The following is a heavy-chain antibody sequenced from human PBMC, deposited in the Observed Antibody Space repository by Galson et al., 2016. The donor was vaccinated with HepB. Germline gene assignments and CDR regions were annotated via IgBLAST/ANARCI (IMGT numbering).Heavy chain of an antibody. Sequence: SVKVSCKASGDTFTNYAVHWVRQAPGQWLEWMGWINTGNGAAKSSQKFQGRVTFTRDTSANIAYMELSSLRSEDTAVYYCTLGCSRTFCSPLRYFDLWGRGTLVTVSS. V-gene: IGHV1-3*04. CDR1: GDTFTNYA. CDR3: TLGCSRTFCSPLRYFDL. CDR2: INTGNGAA. J-gene: IGHJ2*01. D-gene: IGHD2-2*01.